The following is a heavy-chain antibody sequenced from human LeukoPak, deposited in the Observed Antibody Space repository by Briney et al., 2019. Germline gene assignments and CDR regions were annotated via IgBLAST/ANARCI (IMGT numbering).Heavy chain of an antibody. D-gene: IGHD3-16*01. CDR3: ARGGHSSFDY. J-gene: IGHJ4*02. CDR1: GFTFSSYG. Sequence: GGSLRLSCAASGFTFSSYGMHWVRQAPGKGLEWVAVISYDGSNKYYADSVKGRFTISRDNSKNTLYLQMNSLRAEDTAVYYCARGGHSSFDYWGQGALVTVSS. V-gene: IGHV3-30*03. CDR2: ISYDGSNK.